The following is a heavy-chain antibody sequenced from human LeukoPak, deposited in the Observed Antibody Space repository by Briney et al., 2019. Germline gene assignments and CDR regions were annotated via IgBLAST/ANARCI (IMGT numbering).Heavy chain of an antibody. Sequence: GGSLRLSCEASGFTFEDYAMTWVRQIPGKGLEWVSGINWNGDSPAYSDSVKGRFTISRDNAKNYLFLDMNSLRAEDTAFYYCARDRQWVGVDFWGQGTLVTVSS. CDR1: GFTFEDYA. J-gene: IGHJ4*02. V-gene: IGHV3-20*04. CDR2: INWNGDSP. D-gene: IGHD6-19*01. CDR3: ARDRQWVGVDF.